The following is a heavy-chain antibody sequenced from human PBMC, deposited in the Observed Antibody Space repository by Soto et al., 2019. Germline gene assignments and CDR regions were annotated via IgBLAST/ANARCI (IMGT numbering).Heavy chain of an antibody. D-gene: IGHD2-2*02. CDR2: IYPDDSST. J-gene: IGHJ5*02. Sequence: GESLKISCKGSGYTFTNYWIGWVRQMPGKGLEWMGIIYPDDSSTRYSPSFQGQVTISADKSISTAYLQWSSLEASGTATYYCARQYCTSINCYTKVGWLSSWGQGTLVTV. CDR1: GYTFTNYW. CDR3: ARQYCTSINCYTKVGWLSS. V-gene: IGHV5-51*01.